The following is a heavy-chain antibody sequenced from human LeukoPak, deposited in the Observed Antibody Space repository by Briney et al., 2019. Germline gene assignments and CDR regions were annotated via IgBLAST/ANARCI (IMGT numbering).Heavy chain of an antibody. CDR2: INPDGRDT. Sequence: GGSLRLSCEGSAFIFSGHWMNWVRQAPGKGLEWVAHINPDGRDTYYVDSVKGRFTISRDNAQNSMYLQMNSLRVEDTAVYYCTSWGDTTAEYFQRWGQGTLVTVSS. CDR3: TSWGDTTAEYFQR. J-gene: IGHJ1*01. D-gene: IGHD2-21*02. CDR1: AFIFSGHW. V-gene: IGHV3-7*01.